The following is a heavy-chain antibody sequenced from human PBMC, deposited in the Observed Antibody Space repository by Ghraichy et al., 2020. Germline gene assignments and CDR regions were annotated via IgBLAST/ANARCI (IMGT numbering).Heavy chain of an antibody. V-gene: IGHV3-7*01. CDR2: IKQDGSEK. J-gene: IGHJ3*02. CDR1: GFTFSSYW. D-gene: IGHD5-24*01. CDR3: ARDLSYRDGYNSGAFDI. Sequence: GESPNISCAASGFTFSSYWMSWVRQAPGKGLEWVANIKQDGSEKYYVDSVKGRFTISRDNAKNSLYLQMNSLRAEDTAVYYCARDLSYRDGYNSGAFDIWGQGTMVTVSS.